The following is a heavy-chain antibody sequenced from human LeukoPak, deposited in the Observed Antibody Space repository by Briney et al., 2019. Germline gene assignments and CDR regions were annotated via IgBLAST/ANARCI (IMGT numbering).Heavy chain of an antibody. J-gene: IGHJ4*02. Sequence: PGGSLGLSCAASGFTFSFYWMSWVRQAPGKGLEWVANIKQDGSEKYYVDSVEGRFTISRDNVKNSLYLQMNSLRAEDTAVYFCARRYCSSTSCYPHFDYWGQGTLVTVSS. CDR1: GFTFSFYW. D-gene: IGHD2-2*01. CDR2: IKQDGSEK. CDR3: ARRYCSSTSCYPHFDY. V-gene: IGHV3-7*01.